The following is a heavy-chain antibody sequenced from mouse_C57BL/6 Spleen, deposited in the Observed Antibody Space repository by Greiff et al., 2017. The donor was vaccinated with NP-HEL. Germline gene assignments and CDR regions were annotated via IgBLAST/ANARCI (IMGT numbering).Heavy chain of an antibody. V-gene: IGHV1-81*01. J-gene: IGHJ4*01. CDR3: AREGIYDYGSGLYAMDY. CDR2: IYPRGGNT. D-gene: IGHD1-1*01. Sequence: QVQLQQSGAELARPGASVKLSCKASGYTFTSYGINWVKQRTGQGLEWIGEIYPRGGNTYYNEKFKGKATLTADKSSSTAYMELRSLTSEDSGFYFCAREGIYDYGSGLYAMDYWGQGTSVTVSS. CDR1: GYTFTSYG.